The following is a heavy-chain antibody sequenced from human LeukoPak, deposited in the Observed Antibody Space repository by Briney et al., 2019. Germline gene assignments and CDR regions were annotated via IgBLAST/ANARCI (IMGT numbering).Heavy chain of an antibody. D-gene: IGHD3-22*01. J-gene: IGHJ5*02. CDR3: AREGFSYYHEDSSFRRPHPNWFDP. V-gene: IGHV4-30-4*01. CDR1: GGSISSGDYY. Sequence: SETLSLNCTVSGGSISSGDYYWSWIRQPPGKGLEWIGYIYYSGSTYYNPSLKSRVTISVDTSPNQFSLKLSSVTAADTAVYHCAREGFSYYHEDSSFRRPHPNWFDPWGQGTLVTVSS. CDR2: IYYSGST.